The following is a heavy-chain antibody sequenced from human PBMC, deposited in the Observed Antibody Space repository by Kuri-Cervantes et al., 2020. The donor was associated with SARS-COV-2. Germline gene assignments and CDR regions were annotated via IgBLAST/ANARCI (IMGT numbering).Heavy chain of an antibody. D-gene: IGHD5/OR15-5a*01. CDR2: ISYDGSNK. CDR3: ARTESTADWYFDL. V-gene: IGHV3-30-3*01. Sequence: GGSLRLPCAASGFTFSSYAMHWVRQAPGKGLEWVAVISYDGSNKYYADAVKGRFTISRDNSKNTLYLQMNSLRAEDTAVYYCARTESTADWYFDLWGRGTLVTVSS. J-gene: IGHJ2*01. CDR1: GFTFSSYA.